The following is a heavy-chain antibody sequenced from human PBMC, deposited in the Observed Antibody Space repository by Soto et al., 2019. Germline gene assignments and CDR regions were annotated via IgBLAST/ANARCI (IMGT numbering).Heavy chain of an antibody. CDR1: GGSISSGGYY. J-gene: IGHJ6*02. CDR2: IYYSGST. Sequence: SETLSLTCPVSGGSISSGGYYWSWIRQHPGKGLEWLGYIYYSGSTYYNPSLKSRVTISVDTSKNQFSLKLSSVTAADTAVYYCARDQYVAAAGTLYGMDVWGQGTTVTVSS. D-gene: IGHD6-13*01. V-gene: IGHV4-31*03. CDR3: ARDQYVAAAGTLYGMDV.